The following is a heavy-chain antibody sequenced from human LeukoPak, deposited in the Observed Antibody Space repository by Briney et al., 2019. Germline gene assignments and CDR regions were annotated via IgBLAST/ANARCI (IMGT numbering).Heavy chain of an antibody. CDR3: ARAVADFWSGQYYSDY. D-gene: IGHD3-3*01. CDR1: GGYISSYC. V-gene: IGHV4-59*01. J-gene: IGHJ4*02. CDR2: IYYSGST. Sequence: SETLSLTCTVSGGYISSYCWSWIRQPPGKGLEWIGCIYYSGSTNYNPSLKSRVTISVDTSKNQFSLKLSSVTAADTAVFYCARAVADFWSGQYYSDYWGQGTLVTVSS.